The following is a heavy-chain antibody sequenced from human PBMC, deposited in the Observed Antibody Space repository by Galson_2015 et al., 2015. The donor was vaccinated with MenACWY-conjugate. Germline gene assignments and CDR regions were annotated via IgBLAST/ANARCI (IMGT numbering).Heavy chain of an antibody. D-gene: IGHD2-8*02. CDR2: IKRKTDGGTT. CDR3: TTVAWCQADY. V-gene: IGHV3-15*01. CDR1: GFTFSNAW. J-gene: IGHJ4*01. Sequence: SLRLSCAASGFTFSNAWMNWVRLAPGKGLEWVGRIKRKTDGGTTDYAAPVKGRFTISRDDSKNTLYLQMNSLKTEDTAMYYCTTVAWCQADYSGHGTLVTAAS.